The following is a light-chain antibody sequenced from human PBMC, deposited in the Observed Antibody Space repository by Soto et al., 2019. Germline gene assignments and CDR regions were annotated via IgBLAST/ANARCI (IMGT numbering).Light chain of an antibody. Sequence: EIVMTQSQLSLPVTPGEPASISCRSSQSLLHSNGYNYLAWYQQKPGKAPKLLIYKASTLKSGVPSRFSGSGSGTEFTLTICSLQPDDFATYYCQLYISYAEAFGHGTKVDIK. CDR1: QSLLHSNGYNY. CDR3: QLYISYAEA. J-gene: IGKJ1*01. CDR2: KAS. V-gene: IGKV2-28*01.